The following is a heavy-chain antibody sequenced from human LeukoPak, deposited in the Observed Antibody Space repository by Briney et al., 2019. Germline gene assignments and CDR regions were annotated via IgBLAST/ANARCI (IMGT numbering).Heavy chain of an antibody. D-gene: IGHD6-13*01. V-gene: IGHV4-34*01. CDR2: INHSGST. Sequence: SETLSLTCAVYGGSFSGYDWSWIRQPPGKGLEWIGEINHSGSTNYNPSLKSRVTISVDTSKNQFSLKLSSVTAADTAVYYCARVYSSSWRYYYYYGMDVWGQGTTVTVSS. CDR3: ARVYSSSWRYYYYYGMDV. J-gene: IGHJ6*02. CDR1: GGSFSGYD.